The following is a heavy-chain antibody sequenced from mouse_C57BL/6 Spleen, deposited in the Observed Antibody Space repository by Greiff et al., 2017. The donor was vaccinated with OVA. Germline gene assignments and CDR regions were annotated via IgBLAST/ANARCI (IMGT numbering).Heavy chain of an antibody. CDR3: ARPGTGAMDY. V-gene: IGHV5-17*01. D-gene: IGHD4-1*01. J-gene: IGHJ4*01. CDR1: GFTFSDYG. CDR2: ISSGSSTI. Sequence: EVQLVESGGGLVKPGGSLKLSCAASGFTFSDYGMHWVRQAPEKGLEWVAYISSGSSTIYYADTVKCRFTISRDNAKNTLFLQMTSLRSEDTAMYYCARPGTGAMDYWGQGTSVTVSS.